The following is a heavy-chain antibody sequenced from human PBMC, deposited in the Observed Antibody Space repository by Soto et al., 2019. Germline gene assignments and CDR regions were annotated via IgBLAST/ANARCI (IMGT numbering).Heavy chain of an antibody. Sequence: EVQLVESGGGLIQPGGSLRLSCAASGFTVSRNYMSWVRQAPGMGLEWVSVMYSSGTTYYADSVKGRFTISRDNSKNTLYLQMDSLRAEDTAVYFCARDPATGAVAGALGFWGQGTLVTVSS. CDR3: ARDPATGAVAGALGF. J-gene: IGHJ4*02. D-gene: IGHD6-19*01. V-gene: IGHV3-53*01. CDR2: MYSSGTT. CDR1: GFTVSRNY.